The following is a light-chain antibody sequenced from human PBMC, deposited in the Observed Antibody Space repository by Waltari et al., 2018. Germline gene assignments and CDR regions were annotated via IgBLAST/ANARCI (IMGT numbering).Light chain of an antibody. J-gene: IGLJ2*01. CDR2: AAS. Sequence: QSPLTQPAAVSGSPGQSITISCTGSGSAVGSYFLVSWYQQNPGKAPRLLIYAASRRPEGVSTRFSGAKAGNTASLTISGLQAEDEADYYCCSYAGTNTLLFGGGTKVTVL. V-gene: IGLV2-23*01. CDR3: CSYAGTNTLL. CDR1: GSAVGSYFL.